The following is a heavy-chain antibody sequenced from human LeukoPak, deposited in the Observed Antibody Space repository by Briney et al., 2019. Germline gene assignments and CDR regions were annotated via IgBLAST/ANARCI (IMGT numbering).Heavy chain of an antibody. D-gene: IGHD5-18*01. V-gene: IGHV5-51*01. Sequence: GESLKISCKGSGFRITNYWIAWVRQVPGKGLEWMAVIYAGDSGTRYSPSFQGQVTISADKSISTAYLQWSSLKASDTAMYYCARQGYSYGLTPGFDYWGQGTLVTVSS. CDR1: GFRITNYW. J-gene: IGHJ4*02. CDR3: ARQGYSYGLTPGFDY. CDR2: IYAGDSGT.